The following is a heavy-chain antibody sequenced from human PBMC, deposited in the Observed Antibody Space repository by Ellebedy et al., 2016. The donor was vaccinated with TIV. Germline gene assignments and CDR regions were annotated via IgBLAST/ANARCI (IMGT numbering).Heavy chain of an antibody. V-gene: IGHV4-39*01. D-gene: IGHD5-24*01. J-gene: IGHJ5*02. Sequence: MPSETLSLTCTVSGGSISSSSYYWGWIRQPPGKGLEWIGSIYYSGSTYYNPSLKSRVTISVDTSKNQFSLKLSSVTAADTAVYYCARLEFDGYRLHWFDPWGQGTLVTVSS. CDR2: IYYSGST. CDR3: ARLEFDGYRLHWFDP. CDR1: GGSISSSSYY.